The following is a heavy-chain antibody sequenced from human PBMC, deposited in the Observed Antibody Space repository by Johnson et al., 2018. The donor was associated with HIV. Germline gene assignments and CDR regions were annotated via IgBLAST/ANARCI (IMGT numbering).Heavy chain of an antibody. CDR3: ARGRIRWTEVDLRGGGFDI. CDR2: ISFDGSEE. CDR1: GLNFSDYG. Sequence: QVQLVESGGGVVQPGRSVRLSCAVSGLNFSDYGMHWVRQAPGKGLEWVAVISFDGSEEYYADSVKGRFTVSRDNSKNTLYLQSNSLREEDTAVYHCARGRIRWTEVDLRGGGFDIWGQGTMVTVSS. J-gene: IGHJ3*02. V-gene: IGHV3-30*03. D-gene: IGHD1-26*01.